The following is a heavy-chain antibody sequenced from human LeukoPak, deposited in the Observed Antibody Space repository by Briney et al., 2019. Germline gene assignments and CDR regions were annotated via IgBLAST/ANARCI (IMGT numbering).Heavy chain of an antibody. V-gene: IGHV3-23*01. J-gene: IGHJ4*02. Sequence: GGSLRLSCTASGFTFGDYAMSWVRQAPGKGLEWVSGITPDAGRTYYADSVKGRFTIYRDNSKNTVYLQMNSLGAEDTAVYYCGRGHWGLDYWGQGALVTVSS. CDR3: GRGHWGLDY. CDR1: GFTFGDYA. CDR2: ITPDAGRT. D-gene: IGHD7-27*01.